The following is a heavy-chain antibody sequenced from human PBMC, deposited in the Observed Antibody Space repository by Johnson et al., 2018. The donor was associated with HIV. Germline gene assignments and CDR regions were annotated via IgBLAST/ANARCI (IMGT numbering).Heavy chain of an antibody. V-gene: IGHV3-7*01. CDR2: IKEDGSDK. D-gene: IGHD6-19*01. Sequence: MMLVDSGGGLVQPGGSLRLSCAASGFTFSYYWMSWVRQAPGKGLEWVANIKEDGSDKYYVDSLKGRFSISRDNAKKSLYLQMSNLRAEDTAVYYCAREGSSGWYGGGDSLSAFDIWGQGTMVTVSS. J-gene: IGHJ3*02. CDR1: GFTFSYYW. CDR3: AREGSSGWYGGGDSLSAFDI.